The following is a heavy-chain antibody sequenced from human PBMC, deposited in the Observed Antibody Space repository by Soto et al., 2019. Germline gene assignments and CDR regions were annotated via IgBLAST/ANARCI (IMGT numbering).Heavy chain of an antibody. D-gene: IGHD3-10*01. V-gene: IGHV5-51*01. CDR3: ARQGTSRGSDYAAFDI. CDR1: GYTFIYFW. Sequence: GESLKVSCQASGYTFIYFWVAWVRQVPGKGLEWMGVIYPGASDIRYSPSFEGHVTISADKSTNTAYLQWSSLEAADTAISYCARQGTSRGSDYAAFDIWGPRTRVTVSS. J-gene: IGHJ1*01. CDR2: IYPGASDI.